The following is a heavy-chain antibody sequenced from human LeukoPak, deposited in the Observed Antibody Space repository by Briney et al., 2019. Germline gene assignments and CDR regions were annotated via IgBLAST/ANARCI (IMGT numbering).Heavy chain of an antibody. CDR1: GGSISSGGYY. J-gene: IGHJ4*02. V-gene: IGHV4-30-2*01. CDR3: ARDGSVVPAAPFSFDY. Sequence: PSETLSLTCTVSGGSISSGGYYWSWIRQPPGKGLEWIGYIYHSGSTYYNPSLKSRVTISVDRSKNQFSLKLSSVTAADTAVYYCARDGSVVPAAPFSFDYWGQGTLVTVSS. D-gene: IGHD2-2*01. CDR2: IYHSGST.